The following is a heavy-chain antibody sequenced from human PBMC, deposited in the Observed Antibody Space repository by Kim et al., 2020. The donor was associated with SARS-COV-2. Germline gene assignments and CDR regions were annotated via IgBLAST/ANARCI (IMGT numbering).Heavy chain of an antibody. J-gene: IGHJ5*02. Sequence: SETLSLTCAVSGGSISSSNWWSWVRQPPGKGLEWIGEIYHSGSTNYNPSLKSRVTISVDKSKNQFSLKLSSVTAADTAVYYCAREGSSSYDTGQRRWFDPWGQGTLVTVSS. D-gene: IGHD6-25*01. V-gene: IGHV4-4*02. CDR2: IYHSGST. CDR3: AREGSSSYDTGQRRWFDP. CDR1: GGSISSSNW.